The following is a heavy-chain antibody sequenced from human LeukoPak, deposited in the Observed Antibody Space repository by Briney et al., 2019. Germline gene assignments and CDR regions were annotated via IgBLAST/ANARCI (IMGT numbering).Heavy chain of an antibody. J-gene: IGHJ5*02. CDR3: ARGVVVVITTPFDP. CDR2: IYYSRTT. Sequence: RXXPGXXXXWIGSIYYSRTTYYIPSLKILVTISVDTSKYQFSLKLSSVTAADTAVYYCARGVVVVITTPFDPWGQGTLVTFSS. D-gene: IGHD3-22*01. V-gene: IGHV4-39*01.